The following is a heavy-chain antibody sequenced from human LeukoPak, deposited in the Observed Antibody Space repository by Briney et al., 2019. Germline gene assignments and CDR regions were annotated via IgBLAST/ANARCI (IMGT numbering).Heavy chain of an antibody. Sequence: PSETLSLTCTVSGGSISSHYWSWIRQPPGKGLEWIGYIHYSGSTNYNPSLKSRVTISVDTSKNQFSLKLSSVTAADTAVYYCARGVAARPYYYYYMDVWGKGTTVTVSS. D-gene: IGHD6-6*01. CDR1: GGSISSHY. J-gene: IGHJ6*03. CDR3: ARGVAARPYYYYYMDV. V-gene: IGHV4-59*11. CDR2: IHYSGST.